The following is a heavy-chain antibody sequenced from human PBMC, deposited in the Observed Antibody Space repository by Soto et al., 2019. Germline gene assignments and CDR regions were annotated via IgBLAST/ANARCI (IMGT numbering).Heavy chain of an antibody. V-gene: IGHV4-31*03. CDR1: GGSISSGGYY. Sequence: QVQLQESGPGLVKPSQTLSLTCTVSGGSISSGGYYWSWIRQHPGKGLEWIGYIYYSGSTYYNPSLKSRVTISVDTSKNQFSLKLSSVTAADTAVYCCAREARTAMVTFWFDPWGQGTLVTVSS. D-gene: IGHD5-18*01. CDR3: AREARTAMVTFWFDP. J-gene: IGHJ5*02. CDR2: IYYSGST.